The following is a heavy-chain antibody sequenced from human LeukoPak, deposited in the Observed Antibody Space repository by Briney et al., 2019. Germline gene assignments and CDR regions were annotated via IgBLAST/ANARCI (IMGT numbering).Heavy chain of an antibody. CDR1: GGSISSGGYY. CDR3: AIDRFWAATVSYGMDV. D-gene: IGHD4-17*01. CDR2: IYYSGST. J-gene: IGHJ6*02. V-gene: IGHV4-31*03. Sequence: SQTLSLTCTVSGGSISSGGYYWSWIRQHPGKGLEWIGYIYYSGSTYYNPSLKSRVTISVDTSKNQFSLKLSSRSAPETPMYYCAIDRFWAATVSYGMDVWGQGTTVTVSS.